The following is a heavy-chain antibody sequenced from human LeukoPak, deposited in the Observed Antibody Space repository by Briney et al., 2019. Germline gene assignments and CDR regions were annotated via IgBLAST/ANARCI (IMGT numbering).Heavy chain of an antibody. CDR3: ARGARFLDKNWFDP. D-gene: IGHD3-10*01. CDR2: TCYRSKWYN. Sequence: SQSLSLTCAISGDSVSSNSAAWNWISQSPSRGLEWLGRTCYRSKWYNDYAVSVKSRITITPDTSKKQFSMQLNSVTPEDTAVYYCARGARFLDKNWFDPWGQGTLVTVSS. V-gene: IGHV6-1*01. J-gene: IGHJ5*02. CDR1: GDSVSSNSAA.